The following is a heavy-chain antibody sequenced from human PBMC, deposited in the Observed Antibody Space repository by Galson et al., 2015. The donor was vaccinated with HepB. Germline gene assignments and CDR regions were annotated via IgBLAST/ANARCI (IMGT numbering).Heavy chain of an antibody. J-gene: IGHJ4*02. CDR3: ARVSDSSGYYWGGYYFDY. CDR2: IIPIFGTA. Sequence: SVKVSCKASGGTFSSYAISWVRQAPGQGLEWMGGIIPIFGTANYAQKFQGRVTITADESTSTAYMELSSLRSEDTAVYYCARVSDSSGYYWGGYYFDYWGQGTLVTVSS. CDR1: GGTFSSYA. V-gene: IGHV1-69*13. D-gene: IGHD3-22*01.